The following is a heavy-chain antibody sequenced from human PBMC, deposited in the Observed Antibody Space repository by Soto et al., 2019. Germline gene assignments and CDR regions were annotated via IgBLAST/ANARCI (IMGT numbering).Heavy chain of an antibody. CDR3: ARLGGTVTRGGFDY. V-gene: IGHV4-59*08. D-gene: IGHD4-17*01. CDR2: IYYSGST. Sequence: SETLSLTCTVSGGSISSYYWSWIRQPPGKGLEWIGYIYYSGSTNYNPSLKSRVTISVDTSKNQFSLKLSSVTAADTAVYYCARLGGTVTRGGFDYWGQGTLVTVSS. J-gene: IGHJ4*02. CDR1: GGSISSYY.